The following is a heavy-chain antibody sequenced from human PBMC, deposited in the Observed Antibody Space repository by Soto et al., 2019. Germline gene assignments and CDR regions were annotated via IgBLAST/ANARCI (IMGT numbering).Heavy chain of an antibody. J-gene: IGHJ5*02. Sequence: QVHLQQWGAGLLKPSETLSLTCAVYGGSFSDTYWNWFRQPPGKGLEWIGEINHNTNTIYNPSLTGRXTXAXDXXNNPFSLEVTQVTAADTAVYYCARGVRLFRGSFDPWGQGTMVTVS. D-gene: IGHD2-15*01. CDR3: ARGVRLFRGSFDP. V-gene: IGHV4-34*01. CDR2: INHNTNT. CDR1: GGSFSDTY.